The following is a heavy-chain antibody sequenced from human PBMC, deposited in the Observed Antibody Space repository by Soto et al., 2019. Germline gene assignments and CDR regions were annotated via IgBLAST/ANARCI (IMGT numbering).Heavy chain of an antibody. CDR2: IWYDGSNK. CDR3: AREDSEKIRFWEWLSAGGTHGIDY. CDR1: GFTFSSYG. Sequence: GGSLRLSCAASGFTFSSYGMHWVRQAPGKGLEWVAVIWYDGSNKYYADSVKGRFTISRDNSKNTLYLQMNSLRAEDTAVYYCAREDSEKIRFWEWLSAGGTHGIDYWGQGTLVTVSS. J-gene: IGHJ4*02. D-gene: IGHD3-3*01. V-gene: IGHV3-33*01.